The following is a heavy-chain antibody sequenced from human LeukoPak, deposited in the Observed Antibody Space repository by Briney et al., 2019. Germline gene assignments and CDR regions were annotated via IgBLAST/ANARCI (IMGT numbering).Heavy chain of an antibody. V-gene: IGHV3-21*01. J-gene: IGHJ6*03. CDR3: ARGSQGDFWGGPSSVSRYYYYYYMDV. CDR1: GFTFSSYS. Sequence: GGSLRLSCAASGFTFSSYSMNWVRQAPGKGLEWVSSISSSSSYIYYADSVKGRFTISRDNAKNSLYLQMNSLRAEDTAVYYCARGSQGDFWGGPSSVSRYYYYYYMDVWGKGTTVTVSS. CDR2: ISSSSSYI. D-gene: IGHD3-3*01.